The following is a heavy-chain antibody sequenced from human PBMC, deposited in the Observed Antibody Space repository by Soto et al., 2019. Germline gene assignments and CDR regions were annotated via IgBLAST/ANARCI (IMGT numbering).Heavy chain of an antibody. D-gene: IGHD2-15*01. Sequence: GGSLRLSCAASGFTFRSDSMNWVRQAPGKGLEWVSYISSSNRTINYADSVKGRFIISRDNAKNSLYLQMHSLRDEDTAVYYCAREGWPLLQTGMDVWGQGTTVTVSS. J-gene: IGHJ6*02. V-gene: IGHV3-48*02. CDR3: AREGWPLLQTGMDV. CDR2: ISSSNRTI. CDR1: GFTFRSDS.